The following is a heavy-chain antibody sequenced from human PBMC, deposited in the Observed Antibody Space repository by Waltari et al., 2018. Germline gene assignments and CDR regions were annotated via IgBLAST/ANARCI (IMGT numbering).Heavy chain of an antibody. CDR2: INPNRGGT. D-gene: IGHD3-3*01. V-gene: IGHV1-2*06. CDR1: GYTFTGYY. Sequence: QVQLVQSGAEVKKPGASVKVSCKASGYTFTGYYMHWVRQAPGQGLEWMGRINPNRGGTNYAQKFQGRVTMTRDTSISTAYMELSRLRSDDTAVYYCARAGYDFWSGYYRFDYWGQGTLVTVSS. CDR3: ARAGYDFWSGYYRFDY. J-gene: IGHJ4*02.